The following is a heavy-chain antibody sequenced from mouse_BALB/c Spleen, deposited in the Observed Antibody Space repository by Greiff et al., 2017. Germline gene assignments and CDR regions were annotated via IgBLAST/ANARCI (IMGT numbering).Heavy chain of an antibody. J-gene: IGHJ2*01. Sequence: EVKLMESGGGLVKPGGSLKLSCAASGFTFSSYAMSWVRQTPEKRLEWVASISSGGSTYYPDSVKGRFTISRDNARNILYLQMSSLRSEDTAMYYCARGSLYYGYDYWGQGTTLTVSS. CDR1: GFTFSSYA. CDR3: ARGSLYYGYDY. D-gene: IGHD1-2*01. V-gene: IGHV5-6-5*01. CDR2: ISSGGST.